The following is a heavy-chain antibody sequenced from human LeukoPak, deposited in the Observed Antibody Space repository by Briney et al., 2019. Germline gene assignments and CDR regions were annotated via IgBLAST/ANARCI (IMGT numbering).Heavy chain of an antibody. J-gene: IGHJ3*02. V-gene: IGHV3-23*01. CDR2: ISGSGGST. Sequence: GGTLRLSCAASGFTFSSYGMSWVCQAPGKGLEWVSAISGSGGSTYYADSVKGWFTISRDNSKNTLYLQMNSLRAEDTAVYYCAKTQWLDAFDIWGQGTMVTVSS. CDR1: GFTFSSYG. D-gene: IGHD6-19*01. CDR3: AKTQWLDAFDI.